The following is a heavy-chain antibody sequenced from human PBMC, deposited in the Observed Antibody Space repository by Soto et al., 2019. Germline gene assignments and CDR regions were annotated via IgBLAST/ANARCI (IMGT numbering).Heavy chain of an antibody. D-gene: IGHD2-2*01. J-gene: IGHJ4*02. CDR1: GFTFSSYA. CDR3: ARDRIVVVPAAISFFFDY. CDR2: ISYDGSNK. Sequence: HPGGSLRLSCAASGFTFSSYAMHWVRQAPGKGLEWVAVISYDGSNKYYADSVKGRFTISRDNSKNTLYLQMNSLRAEDTAVYYCARDRIVVVPAAISFFFDYWGQGTLVTVSS. V-gene: IGHV3-30-3*01.